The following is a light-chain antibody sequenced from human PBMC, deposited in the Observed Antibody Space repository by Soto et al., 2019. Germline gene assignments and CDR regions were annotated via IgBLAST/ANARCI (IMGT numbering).Light chain of an antibody. CDR1: QGISSY. CDR2: AAS. CDR3: QQLKRYPGT. Sequence: DIQLTQSPSFLSASVGDRVTITCRASQGISSYLAWYQQKPGKVPKLLIYAASTLQSGVPSRFSGGGSGTEFTLTINSLQPEDFATYYCQQLKRYPGTFGQGTKVEIK. J-gene: IGKJ1*01. V-gene: IGKV1-9*01.